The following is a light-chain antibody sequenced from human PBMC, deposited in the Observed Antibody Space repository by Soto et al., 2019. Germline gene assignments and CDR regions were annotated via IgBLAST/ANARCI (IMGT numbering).Light chain of an antibody. CDR1: SSDVGGYNY. CDR3: SSYADTYTV. Sequence: QSALTQPRSVSGSPGQSVTISCTGTSSDVGGYNYVSWYQQHPGKAPKLMIYDIIKRPSGVPDRFSGSKSGNTASLTISGLQAEDEADYYCSSYADTYTVFGGGTKLTVL. CDR2: DII. J-gene: IGLJ2*01. V-gene: IGLV2-11*01.